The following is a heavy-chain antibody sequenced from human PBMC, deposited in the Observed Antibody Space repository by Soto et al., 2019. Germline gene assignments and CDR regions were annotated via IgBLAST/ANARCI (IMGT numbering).Heavy chain of an antibody. V-gene: IGHV5-10-1*01. Sequence: GESLKISCNGSGYSFTSYWISWVRQMPGKGLEWMGRVDPSDSYTNYSPSFQGHVTISADKSISTAYLQWSSLKASDTAMYYCARWLYSGMDVWGQGTTVTVSS. CDR2: VDPSDSYT. CDR3: ARWLYSGMDV. CDR1: GYSFTSYW. D-gene: IGHD2-8*01. J-gene: IGHJ6*02.